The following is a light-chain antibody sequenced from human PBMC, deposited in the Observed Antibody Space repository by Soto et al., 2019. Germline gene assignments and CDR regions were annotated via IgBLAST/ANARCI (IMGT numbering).Light chain of an antibody. CDR3: QKYNSAPWT. CDR2: GAS. Sequence: DIQMTQSPSSLSASVGDRVTITCRASLGISNYLAWYQQKPGKVPELLIYGASIFQSGVPSRFSGSGSGTDFTLTISSLQPEDVATYYCQKYNSAPWTFGQGTKVEIK. V-gene: IGKV1-27*01. CDR1: LGISNY. J-gene: IGKJ1*01.